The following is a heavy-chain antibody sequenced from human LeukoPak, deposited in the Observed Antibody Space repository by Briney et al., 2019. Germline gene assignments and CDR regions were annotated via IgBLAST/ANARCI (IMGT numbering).Heavy chain of an antibody. V-gene: IGHV1-3*01. CDR1: GYTFTSYA. CDR3: ARWGGYYDSSGYYPDAFDI. CDR2: INAGNGNT. D-gene: IGHD3-22*01. Sequence: ASVKVSCKASGYTFTSYAMHWVRQAPGQRLEWMGWINAGNGNTKYSQEFQGRVTITRDTSASTAYMELSSLRSEDTAVYYCARWGGYYDSSGYYPDAFDIWGQGTMVTVSS. J-gene: IGHJ3*02.